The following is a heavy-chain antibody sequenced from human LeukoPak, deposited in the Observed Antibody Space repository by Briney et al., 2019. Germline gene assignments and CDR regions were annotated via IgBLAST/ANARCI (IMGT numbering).Heavy chain of an antibody. CDR1: GYTFTSYA. CDR2: INTNTGNP. Sequence: GASVKVSCKASGYTFTSYAMNWVRQAPGQGLEWMGWINTNTGNPTYAQGFTGRFVFSLDTSVSTAYLQISSLKAEDTAVYYCAGEHCSGGSCYFFVYWGQGTLVTVSS. J-gene: IGHJ4*02. CDR3: AGEHCSGGSCYFFVY. D-gene: IGHD2-15*01. V-gene: IGHV7-4-1*02.